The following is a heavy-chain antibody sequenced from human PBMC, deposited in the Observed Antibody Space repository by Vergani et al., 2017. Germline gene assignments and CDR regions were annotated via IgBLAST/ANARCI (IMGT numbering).Heavy chain of an antibody. CDR3: ARDQGVLLWFGESHDAFDI. V-gene: IGHV3-21*01. CDR2: ISSSSSYI. CDR1: GFSLSRFW. Sequence: VQLVESGGGLVQPGGSLRLSCAASGFSLSRFWMSWVRQAPEKGLEWVSSISSSSSYIYYADSVKGRFTISRDNAKNSLYLQMNSLRAEDTAVYYCARDQGVLLWFGESHDAFDIWGQGTMVTVSS. J-gene: IGHJ3*02. D-gene: IGHD3-10*01.